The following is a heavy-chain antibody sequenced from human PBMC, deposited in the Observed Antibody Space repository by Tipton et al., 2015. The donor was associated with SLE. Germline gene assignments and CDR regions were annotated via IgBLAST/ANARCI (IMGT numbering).Heavy chain of an antibody. Sequence: TLSLTCTVSGGSISSHYWSWIRQHPGKGLEWIGYIYFSGSTYYNPSLKSRVTISVDTSKNQFSLKLSSVTAADTAVYYCARGADTATFFDYWGQGTLVTVSS. J-gene: IGHJ4*02. CDR3: ARGADTATFFDY. V-gene: IGHV4-31*03. CDR1: GGSISSHY. CDR2: IYFSGST. D-gene: IGHD5-18*01.